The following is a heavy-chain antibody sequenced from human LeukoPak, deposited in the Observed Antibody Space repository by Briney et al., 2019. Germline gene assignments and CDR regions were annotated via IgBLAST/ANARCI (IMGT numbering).Heavy chain of an antibody. CDR3: ARGGALGYCSSTSCYGGVYYYYGMDV. CDR2: IYYSGST. V-gene: IGHV4-59*12. Sequence: SETLSLTCTVSGGSISSYYWSWIRQPPGKGLEWIGYIYYSGSTYYNPSLKSRVTISVDTSKNQFSLKLSSVTAADTAVYYCARGGALGYCSSTSCYGGVYYYYGMDVWGQGTTVTVSS. CDR1: GGSISSYY. D-gene: IGHD2-2*01. J-gene: IGHJ6*02.